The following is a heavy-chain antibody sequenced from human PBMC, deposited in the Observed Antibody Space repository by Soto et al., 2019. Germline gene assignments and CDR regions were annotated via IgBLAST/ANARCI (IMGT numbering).Heavy chain of an antibody. Sequence: EVQVVESGGGLVQPGGSLRLSCAASGFTLSDHYMDWVRQAPGKGLEWVGRTKNKGNSYTTEYAASVKGRSTISRDDSKNSVYLHMNSLKSEDTAVYYCARGGYEYRYWGQGTLVTVSS. CDR3: ARGGYEYRY. CDR1: GFTLSDHY. D-gene: IGHD5-12*01. CDR2: TKNKGNSYTT. J-gene: IGHJ4*02. V-gene: IGHV3-72*01.